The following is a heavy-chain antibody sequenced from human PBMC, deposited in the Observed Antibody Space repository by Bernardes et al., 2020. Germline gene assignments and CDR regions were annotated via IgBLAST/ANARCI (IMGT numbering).Heavy chain of an antibody. CDR3: ARSLYFDRGAGYYYYYGMDV. CDR2: MNPNSGNT. Sequence: ASVKVSCKASGYSFTSYDINWVRQSTGQGLEWMGWMNPNSGNTRFSQKFPGRVTMSRNTAEGTAYMALSSLRSEDTAVYYCARSLYFDRGAGYYYYYGMDVWGQGTTVTVSS. V-gene: IGHV1-8*01. D-gene: IGHD3-9*01. CDR1: GYSFTSYD. J-gene: IGHJ6*02.